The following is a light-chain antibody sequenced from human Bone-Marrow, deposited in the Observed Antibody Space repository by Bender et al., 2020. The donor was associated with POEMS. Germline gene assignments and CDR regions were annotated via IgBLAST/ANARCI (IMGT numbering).Light chain of an antibody. J-gene: IGLJ3*02. CDR2: KDR. V-gene: IGLV3-25*03. CDR3: QSADSSDTYPV. Sequence: SYELTQPPSVSVSPGQTARITCSGDALPNQYAYWYQQKAGQAPVLVIYKDRERPSGIPERFSGSSSGTKVTLTISGVQAEDEADYYCQSADSSDTYPVFGGGTQLTVL. CDR1: ALPNQY.